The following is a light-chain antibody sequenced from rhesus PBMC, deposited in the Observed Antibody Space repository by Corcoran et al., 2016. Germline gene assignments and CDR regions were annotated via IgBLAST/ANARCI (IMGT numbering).Light chain of an antibody. CDR3: QVGDTDSDHFI. J-gene: IGLJ1*01. Sequence: YSLTQSPSVSVSPGQTARITCEGDKVGSEIIRWYQQRPPQAPILVIYHNIARPSGIPARFSGSKSGNVATLTLSGVEAGDEADYYCQVGDTDSDHFIFGSGTRLTVL. CDR2: HNI. CDR1: KVGSEI. V-gene: IGLV3-44*01.